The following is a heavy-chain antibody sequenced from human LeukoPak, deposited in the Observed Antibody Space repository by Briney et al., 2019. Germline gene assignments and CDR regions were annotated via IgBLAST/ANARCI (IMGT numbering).Heavy chain of an antibody. D-gene: IGHD2-2*01. J-gene: IGHJ4*02. CDR3: AKRPDCSSTSCYDGAFWYFDY. Sequence: GGSLRLSCAASGFTFSSYAMSWVRQAPGKGLEWVSSISGSGGSTYYADSVKGRFTISRDNSKNTLYLQMNSLRAEDTAVYYCAKRPDCSSTSCYDGAFWYFDYWGQGTLVTVSS. CDR1: GFTFSSYA. V-gene: IGHV3-23*01. CDR2: ISGSGGST.